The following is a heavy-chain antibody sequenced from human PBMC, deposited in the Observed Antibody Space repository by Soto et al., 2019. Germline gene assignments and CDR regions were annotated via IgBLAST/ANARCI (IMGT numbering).Heavy chain of an antibody. V-gene: IGHV3-66*01. CDR1: GFSVTNNY. Sequence: EVQVVESGGGLVQPGGSLRLSCAASGFSVTNNYMNWVRQAPGKGLEWVSIIDIGGNTYYADSVKDRFTISRDNSRNTLDLHMDSLRAEDTAVYYCARVRGSTGYLGREHYFDYWGQGTLVTVSP. CDR2: IDIGGNT. CDR3: ARVRGSTGYLGREHYFDY. J-gene: IGHJ4*02. D-gene: IGHD2-2*01.